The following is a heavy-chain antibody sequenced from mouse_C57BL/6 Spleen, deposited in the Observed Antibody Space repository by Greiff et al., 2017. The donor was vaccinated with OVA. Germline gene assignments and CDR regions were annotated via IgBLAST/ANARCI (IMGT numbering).Heavy chain of an antibody. CDR3: EVYDGYQGRYFDY. CDR1: GYSFTDYN. J-gene: IGHJ2*01. V-gene: IGHV1-39*01. Sequence: EVQLQQSGPELVKPGASVKISCKASGYSFTDYNMNWVKQSNGKSLEWIGVINPNYGTTSYNQKFKGKATLTVDQSSSTAYMQLNSLTSEDSAVYYCEVYDGYQGRYFDYWGQGTTRTVSS. CDR2: INPNYGTT. D-gene: IGHD2-3*01.